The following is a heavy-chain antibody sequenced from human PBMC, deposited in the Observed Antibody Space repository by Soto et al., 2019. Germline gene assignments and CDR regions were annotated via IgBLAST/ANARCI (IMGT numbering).Heavy chain of an antibody. J-gene: IGHJ3*01. CDR3: TTGRDL. CDR1: GFTFSNVW. V-gene: IGHV3-15*01. Sequence: EVQLVESGGGLVKPGGSLRLSCAASGFTFSNVWMSWVRQVPGKGLEWVGHIKSKAHGGTTDNAAPVKGRFTISRDDSNDTLYLQMNSLISEDTAVYYCTTGRDLWGQGTMVTVSS. CDR2: IKSKAHGGTT.